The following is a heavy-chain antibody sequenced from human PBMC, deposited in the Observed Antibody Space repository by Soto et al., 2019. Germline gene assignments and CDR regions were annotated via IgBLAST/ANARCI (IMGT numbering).Heavy chain of an antibody. V-gene: IGHV1-18*01. CDR3: ANFKRAYYMIFDY. CDR1: GYTFTSYG. J-gene: IGHJ4*02. Sequence: ASVKVSCKASGYTFTSYGISWARQAPGQGLEWMGWISAYNGNTNYAQKLQGRVTMTTDTSTSTAYMELRSLRSDDTAVYYCANFKRAYYMIFDYWSQGTLVIVSS. D-gene: IGHD3-3*01. CDR2: ISAYNGNT.